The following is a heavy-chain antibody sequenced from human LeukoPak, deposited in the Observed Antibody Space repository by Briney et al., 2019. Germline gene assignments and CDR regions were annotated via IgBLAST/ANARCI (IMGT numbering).Heavy chain of an antibody. J-gene: IGHJ3*02. V-gene: IGHV3-21*01. CDR3: ARVPAGVVGMKDAFDI. CDR2: ISGSSSYI. CDR1: GFTFSSYS. Sequence: GGSMRLSCAASGFTFSSYSMNWVRQAPGKGLEWVSSISGSSSYIYYADSVKARFTISRHNAKNSLYLQMNSLRAEDTAVYYCARVPAGVVGMKDAFDIWGQGTMVTVSS. D-gene: IGHD3-10*01.